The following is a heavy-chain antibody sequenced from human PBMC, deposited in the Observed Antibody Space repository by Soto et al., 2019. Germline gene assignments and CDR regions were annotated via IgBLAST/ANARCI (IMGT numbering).Heavy chain of an antibody. CDR3: ARGINMGQFTSNFHH. Sequence: SETLSLTCTVSGGSVSNDNFYWSWIRQPPGKGLEWIGYVHSRGITNYNPSLKRRVTISVDTSRNQFSLRLSSVTAADTAAYYCARGINMGQFTSNFHHWGQATL. J-gene: IGHJ1*01. CDR1: GGSVSNDNFY. V-gene: IGHV4-61*01. D-gene: IGHD3-16*01. CDR2: VHSRGIT.